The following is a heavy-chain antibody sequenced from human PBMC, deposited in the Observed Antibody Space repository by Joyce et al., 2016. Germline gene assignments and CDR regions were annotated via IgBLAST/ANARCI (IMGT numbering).Heavy chain of an antibody. CDR3: ARSSYTNGIFDY. V-gene: IGHV3-21*01. J-gene: IGHJ4*02. D-gene: IGHD2-8*01. CDR2: LSSSSSYI. CDR1: GFTFSSYS. Sequence: EVQLVESGGGLVKPGGSLRLSCAASGFTFSSYSMSWVRQAAGKGLEWVSLLSSSSSYIKYTDSVKGRFTISRDNAKNSLYLQMNSLRVEDTAVYYCARSSYTNGIFDYWGQGTLVTVSS.